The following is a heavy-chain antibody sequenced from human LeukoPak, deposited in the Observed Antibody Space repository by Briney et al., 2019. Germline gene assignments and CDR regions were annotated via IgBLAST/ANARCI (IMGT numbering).Heavy chain of an antibody. J-gene: IGHJ4*02. CDR2: ISGSGGST. CDR1: GFTFSSYA. V-gene: IGHV3-23*01. Sequence: SGGSLRLSCAASGFTFSSYAMSWVRQAPGKGLEWVSAISGSGGSTYYADSVKGRFTISRDNSKNTLYLQMNSLRAEDTAVYYCAKLRIVRNYFDYWGQGTLVTVSS. CDR3: AKLRIVRNYFDY. D-gene: IGHD3-22*01.